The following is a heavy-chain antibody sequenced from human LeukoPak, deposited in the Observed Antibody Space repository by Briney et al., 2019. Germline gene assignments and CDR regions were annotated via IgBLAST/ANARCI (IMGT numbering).Heavy chain of an antibody. D-gene: IGHD2-2*01. CDR1: GYTFTSYD. J-gene: IGHJ6*02. CDR2: MNPNSGNT. Sequence: ASVKVSCKASGYTFTSYDINWVRQATGQGLEWMGWMNPNSGNTGYAQKSQGRVTTTRNTSISTAYMELSSLRSEDTAVYYCASFFCSSTSCLNGGYYYYGMDVWGQGTTVTVSS. V-gene: IGHV1-8*01. CDR3: ASFFCSSTSCLNGGYYYYGMDV.